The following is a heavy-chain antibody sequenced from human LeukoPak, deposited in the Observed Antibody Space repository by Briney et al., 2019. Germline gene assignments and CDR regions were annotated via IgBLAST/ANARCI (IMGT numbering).Heavy chain of an antibody. CDR2: IIPIFGTA. CDR1: GGTFSSYA. Sequence: ASVNVSCKASGGTFSSYAISWVRQAPGQGLEWMGGIIPIFGTANYAQKFQGRVTITADESTSTAYMELSSLRSEDTAVYYCARVVAHDYGGNSGLNMDVWGQGTTVTVSS. D-gene: IGHD4-23*01. CDR3: ARVVAHDYGGNSGLNMDV. V-gene: IGHV1-69*01. J-gene: IGHJ6*02.